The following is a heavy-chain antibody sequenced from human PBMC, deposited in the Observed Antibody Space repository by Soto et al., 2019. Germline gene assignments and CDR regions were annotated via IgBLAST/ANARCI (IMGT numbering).Heavy chain of an antibody. CDR2: MNPNSGNT. CDR1: GYTFTSYD. CDR3: ARELSSSWRFDY. Sequence: QVQLVQSGAEVKKPGASVKVSCKASGYTFTSYDINWVRQATGQGLEWMGWMNPNSGNTGYAQKFQGRVTMARDTSISPAYMELSSLRSEATAVYYCARELSSSWRFDYWGQGTLVTVSS. J-gene: IGHJ4*02. D-gene: IGHD6-13*01. V-gene: IGHV1-8*01.